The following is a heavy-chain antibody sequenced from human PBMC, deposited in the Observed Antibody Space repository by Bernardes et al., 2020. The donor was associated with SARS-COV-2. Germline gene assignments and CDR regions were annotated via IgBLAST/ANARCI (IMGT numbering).Heavy chain of an antibody. J-gene: IGHJ4*02. CDR3: ARDPSGSYLNYFDL. CDR1: GGSINDYH. Sequence: SETLSLTCTVSGGSINDYHWSWIRQPPGRGLEWLGYIHYRGSTNYNPSLKGRVTISVDTSKSQFSLRLNSLTAADTAVYYCARDPSGSYLNYFDLWGQGTLVTVSS. CDR2: IHYRGST. D-gene: IGHD1-26*01. V-gene: IGHV4-59*01.